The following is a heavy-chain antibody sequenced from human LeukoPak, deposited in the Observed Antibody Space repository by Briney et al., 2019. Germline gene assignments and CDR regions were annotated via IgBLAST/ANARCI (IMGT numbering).Heavy chain of an antibody. D-gene: IGHD6-13*01. CDR1: GYTLTELS. Sequence: GASVKVSCKASGYTLTELSMHWVRQAPGKGLEWMGGFDPEDGETIYAQKFQGRVTMTEDTSTDTAYMELSSLRSEDTAVYYCATSISSSWSNLEYYFDYWGQGTLVTVSS. V-gene: IGHV1-24*01. CDR3: ATSISSSWSNLEYYFDY. CDR2: FDPEDGET. J-gene: IGHJ4*02.